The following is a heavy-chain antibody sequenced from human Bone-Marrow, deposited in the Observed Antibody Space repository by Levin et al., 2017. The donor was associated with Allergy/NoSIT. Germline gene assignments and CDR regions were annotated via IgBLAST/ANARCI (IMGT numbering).Heavy chain of an antibody. Sequence: SQTLSLTCSVSGGSISSSTYSWGWIGQPPGKGLEWIGNVYYTGSTHYNPSLKSRVTISADTSKNQFSLKLSSVTAADTAVYYCARAPYYGPARPYQSDYWGQGTLVTVSS. J-gene: IGHJ4*02. CDR1: GGSISSSTYS. D-gene: IGHD3-10*01. CDR3: ARAPYYGPARPYQSDY. V-gene: IGHV4-39*01. CDR2: VYYTGST.